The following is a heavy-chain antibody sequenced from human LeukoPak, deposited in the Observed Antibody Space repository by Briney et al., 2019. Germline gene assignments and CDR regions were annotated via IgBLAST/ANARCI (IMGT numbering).Heavy chain of an antibody. CDR3: AKGDSSVTWFNA. V-gene: IGHV3-23*01. CDR2: VSDIGNST. CDR1: GFTFNDYA. D-gene: IGHD6-19*01. Sequence: GGSLRLSCAASGFTFNDYAMSWVRQSPATGLEWVSAVSDIGNSTFYADALMGRFTISRDNSKNTLFLQMNDLRIDDTAVYYCAKGDSSVTWFNAWGQGTRVSVSS. J-gene: IGHJ5*02.